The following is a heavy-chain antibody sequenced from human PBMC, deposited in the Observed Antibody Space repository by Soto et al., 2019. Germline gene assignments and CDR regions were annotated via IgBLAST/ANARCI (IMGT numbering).Heavy chain of an antibody. CDR2: IYYSGST. D-gene: IGHD6-13*01. Sequence: SETLSLTCTVSGGSISSGGYYWSWIRQHPGKGLEWIGYIYYSGSTYYNPSLKSRVTISVDTSKNQFSLKLSSVTAADTAVYYCARDLQLTHYYYGMDVWGQGTTVTVSS. CDR1: GGSISSGGYY. CDR3: ARDLQLTHYYYGMDV. J-gene: IGHJ6*02. V-gene: IGHV4-31*03.